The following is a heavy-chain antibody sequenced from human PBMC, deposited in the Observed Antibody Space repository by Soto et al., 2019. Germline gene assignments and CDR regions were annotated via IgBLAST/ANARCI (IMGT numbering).Heavy chain of an antibody. V-gene: IGHV3-43*01. CDR1: GFRFDDYR. CDR2: ITWDGVKT. Sequence: EVQLVESGGVVVQPGGSLRLSCAASGFRFDDYRMHWVRQGPGKGLEWVSFITWDGVKTYYADSVRGRFKISRDNTKNSVYLQMTSLRPEDTALYYCTKETEVALKSGMDGWGQGTAVTVS. J-gene: IGHJ6*02. CDR3: TKETEVALKSGMDG.